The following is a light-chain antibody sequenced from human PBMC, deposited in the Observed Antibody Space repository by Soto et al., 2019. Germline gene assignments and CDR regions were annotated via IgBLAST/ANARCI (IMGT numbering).Light chain of an antibody. V-gene: IGLV7-46*01. CDR2: DTS. J-gene: IGLJ1*01. CDR1: TGAVTSGHY. CDR3: LLAYSGALYV. Sequence: QAVVTQAPSLTVSPGGTVTLTCGSSTGAVTSGHYPYWFQQKPGKAPRTLIYDTSNKHSWTPARFSGSLRGGKAALTLSGAQPEDEAEYYCLLAYSGALYVFGTGTKLTVL.